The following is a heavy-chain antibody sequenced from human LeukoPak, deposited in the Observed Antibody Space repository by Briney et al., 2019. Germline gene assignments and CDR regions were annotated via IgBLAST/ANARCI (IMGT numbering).Heavy chain of an antibody. CDR1: GYTFTDYF. D-gene: IGHD3-10*01. CDR2: ISAYNGNT. J-gene: IGHJ3*02. CDR3: ARPTRRFGELFDAFDI. Sequence: ASVKVSCKAAGYTFTDYFMHWVRQAPGQGLEWMGWISAYNGNTNYAQKLQGRVTMTTDTSSTTAYMELRSLRSDDTAVYYCARPTRRFGELFDAFDIWGQGTMVTVSS. V-gene: IGHV1-18*04.